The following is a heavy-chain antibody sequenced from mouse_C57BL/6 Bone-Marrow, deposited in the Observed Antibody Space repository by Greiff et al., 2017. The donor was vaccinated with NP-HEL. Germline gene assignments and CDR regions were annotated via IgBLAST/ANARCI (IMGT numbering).Heavy chain of an antibody. CDR3: AREDGNLAWFAY. J-gene: IGHJ3*01. Sequence: ESGPGLVKPSQSLSLTCSVTGYSITSGYYWNWIRQFPGNKLEWMGYISYDGSNNYNPSLKNRISITRDTSKNQFFLKLNSVTTEDTATYYCAREDGNLAWFAYWGQGTLVTVSA. CDR1: GYSITSGYY. D-gene: IGHD2-1*01. CDR2: ISYDGSN. V-gene: IGHV3-6*01.